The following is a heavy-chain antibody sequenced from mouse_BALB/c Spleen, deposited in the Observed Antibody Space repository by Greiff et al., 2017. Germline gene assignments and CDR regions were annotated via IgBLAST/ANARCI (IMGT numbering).Heavy chain of an antibody. V-gene: IGHV5-9-4*01. Sequence: EVKLMESGGGLVKPGGSLKLSCAASGFTFSSYAMSWVRQSPEKRLEWVAEISSGGSYTYYPDTVTGRFTISRDNAKNTLYLEMSSLRSEDTAMYYCARGGPLTTATYAMDYWGQGTSVTVSS. CDR1: GFTFSSYA. J-gene: IGHJ4*01. CDR3: ARGGPLTTATYAMDY. CDR2: ISSGGSYT. D-gene: IGHD1-2*01.